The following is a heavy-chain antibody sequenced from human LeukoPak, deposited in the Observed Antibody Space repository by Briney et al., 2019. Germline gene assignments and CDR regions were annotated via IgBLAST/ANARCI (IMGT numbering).Heavy chain of an antibody. V-gene: IGHV4-38-2*02. CDR3: AREPRRSGTEIGAFDI. CDR2: IYHSEVT. D-gene: IGHD1-1*01. J-gene: IGHJ3*02. Sequence: PSETLSLTCTVCGYSISSGYYWGWIRQPPGKGLEWIGNIYHSEVTYHNPSLKSRVTVSVDTSKNQFSLMLSSVTAADTAVYYCAREPRRSGTEIGAFDIWGRGTMVTVSS. CDR1: GYSISSGYY.